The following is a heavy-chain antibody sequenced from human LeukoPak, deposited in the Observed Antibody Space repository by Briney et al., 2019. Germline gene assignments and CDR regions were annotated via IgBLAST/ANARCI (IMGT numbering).Heavy chain of an antibody. CDR3: AKDFYSSTSKHPFDP. CDR2: IRYDGSNK. Sequence: PGGSLRLSCAASGFTFSSYWMSWVRQAPGKGLEWVAFIRYDGSNKYYADSVKGRFTISRDNSKNTLYLQMNSLRAEDTAVYYCAKDFYSSTSKHPFDPWGQGTLVTVSS. J-gene: IGHJ5*02. V-gene: IGHV3-30*02. CDR1: GFTFSSYW. D-gene: IGHD2-2*01.